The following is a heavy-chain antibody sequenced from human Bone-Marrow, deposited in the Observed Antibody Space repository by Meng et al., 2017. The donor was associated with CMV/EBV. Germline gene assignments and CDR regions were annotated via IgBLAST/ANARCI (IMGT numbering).Heavy chain of an antibody. CDR3: AKEYHGQWLYYGMDV. D-gene: IGHD6-19*01. CDR2: ISGASTYI. CDR1: GFTFSSYS. Sequence: GESLKIACAASGFTFSSYSMNWVRQAPGKGLEWVSSISGASTYIYYADSVEGRFTIFRDNEKHSVYLQMNSLRAEDTAIYYSAKEYHGQWLYYGMDVWGQGTTVTVSS. V-gene: IGHV3-21*01. J-gene: IGHJ6*02.